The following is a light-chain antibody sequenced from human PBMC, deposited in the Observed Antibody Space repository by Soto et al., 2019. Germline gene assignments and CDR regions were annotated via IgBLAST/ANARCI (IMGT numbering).Light chain of an antibody. CDR3: QQYQNLWT. CDR2: PAS. Sequence: IRMTQSPASLSASIGERVTISCRASQTINTNLHWYQQKPGKPPKLLIYPASSMPSDIPSRFSGSGSGTEFTLTINSLQSEDFAAYYCQQYQNLWTFGQGTKVDIK. CDR1: QTINTN. V-gene: IGKV1-39*01. J-gene: IGKJ1*01.